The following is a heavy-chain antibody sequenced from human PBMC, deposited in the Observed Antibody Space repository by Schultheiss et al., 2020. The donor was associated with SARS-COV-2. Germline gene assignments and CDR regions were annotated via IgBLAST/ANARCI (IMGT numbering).Heavy chain of an antibody. J-gene: IGHJ3*02. Sequence: GSLRLSCAASGFTFSSYAMSWVRQAPGKGLEWVSAISGSGGSTYYADSVKGRFTISRDNSKNTLYLQMNSLRAEDTAVYYCAKHYYDSSGPTYDAFDIWGQGTMVTVSS. CDR3: AKHYYDSSGPTYDAFDI. D-gene: IGHD3-22*01. CDR2: ISGSGGST. V-gene: IGHV3-23*01. CDR1: GFTFSSYA.